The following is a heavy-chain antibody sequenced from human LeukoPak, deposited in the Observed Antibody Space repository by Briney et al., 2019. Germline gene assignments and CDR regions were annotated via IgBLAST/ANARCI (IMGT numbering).Heavy chain of an antibody. CDR2: IKTDGCRT. CDR1: RLTLRSYW. CDR3: SESLVLIPAGVPDF. J-gene: IGHJ4*02. V-gene: IGHV3-74*01. D-gene: IGHD2-2*01. Sequence: GWGVSLSRLACRLTLRSYWLHWVRQAPAKGLEWVGRIKTDGCRTNYADSLKGRFTTYRDKAQHTLSLQMNSLRADAPAVCVCSESLVLIPAGVPDFWGEGTLVTVPS.